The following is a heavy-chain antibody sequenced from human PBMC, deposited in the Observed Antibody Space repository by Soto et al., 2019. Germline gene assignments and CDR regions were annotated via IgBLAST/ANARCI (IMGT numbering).Heavy chain of an antibody. J-gene: IGHJ4*02. CDR1: GFTFSSYA. D-gene: IGHD3-22*01. CDR3: AKDRSRYYDSSGYFVVGYYFDY. CDR2: ISGSGGST. Sequence: PGGSLRLSCAASGFTFSSYAMSWVRQAPGKGLEWVSAISGSGGSTYYADSVKGRFTTSRDNSKNTLYLQMNSLRAEDTAVYYCAKDRSRYYDSSGYFVVGYYFDYWGQGTMVTVSS. V-gene: IGHV3-23*01.